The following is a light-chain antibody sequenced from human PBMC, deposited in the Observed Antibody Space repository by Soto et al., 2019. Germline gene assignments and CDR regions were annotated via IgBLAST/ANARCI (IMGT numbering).Light chain of an antibody. V-gene: IGKV3-20*01. CDR3: QQYGRSPPIT. CDR1: QSVSSSY. CDR2: AAS. Sequence: EIVLTQSPGTLSLSPGERATLSCRASQSVSSSYLVWHQQKPGRAPRLLIYAASRRATGIPDRFSGSGSGTDFTLTISRLEPADFAVYYCQQYGRSPPITFGQGTRLAI. J-gene: IGKJ5*01.